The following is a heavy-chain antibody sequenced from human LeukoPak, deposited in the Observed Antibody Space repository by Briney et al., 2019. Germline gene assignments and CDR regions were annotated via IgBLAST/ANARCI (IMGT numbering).Heavy chain of an antibody. CDR1: GFTFSSYW. CDR2: IKSDGSTT. Sequence: GGFLRLSCAASGFTFSSYWMHWVRQTPGKGLMWVSRIKSDGSTTDYAGSVKGRFTIPRDNAKNTLYLQMNSLRAEDTVVFYCARLGASTYALDIWGLGTMVTVSS. D-gene: IGHD3-10*01. J-gene: IGHJ3*02. V-gene: IGHV3-74*01. CDR3: ARLGASTYALDI.